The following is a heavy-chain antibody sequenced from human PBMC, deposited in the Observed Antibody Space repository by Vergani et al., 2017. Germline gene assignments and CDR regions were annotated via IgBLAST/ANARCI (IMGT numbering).Heavy chain of an antibody. J-gene: IGHJ4*02. Sequence: EVQLLESGGGLVQPGGSLRLSCAASGFTFSSYAMSWVRQAPGKGLEWVSAISGSGGSTYYATSVKGRFTISRDNSKNTLYLQMNSLRAEDTAVYYCSKGYSSSSEEIDYWGQGTLVTVSS. D-gene: IGHD6-6*01. CDR1: GFTFSSYA. CDR2: ISGSGGST. CDR3: SKGYSSSSEEIDY. V-gene: IGHV3-23*01.